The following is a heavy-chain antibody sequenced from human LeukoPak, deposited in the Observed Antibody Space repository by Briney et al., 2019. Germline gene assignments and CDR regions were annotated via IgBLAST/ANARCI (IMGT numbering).Heavy chain of an antibody. D-gene: IGHD1-7*01. CDR3: ARQDANWNYNWFDP. CDR2: IYPGDSDA. CDR1: GYSFTSYW. Sequence: GESLKTSCKGSGYSFTSYWIGWVRQMPGKGLEWMGIIYPGDSDARYSPSFQGQVTISADKSISTAYLQWSSLKASDTAMYYCARQDANWNYNWFDPWGQGTLVTVSS. J-gene: IGHJ5*02. V-gene: IGHV5-51*01.